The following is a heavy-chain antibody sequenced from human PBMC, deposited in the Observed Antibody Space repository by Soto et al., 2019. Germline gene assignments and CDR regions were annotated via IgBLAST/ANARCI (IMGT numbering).Heavy chain of an antibody. J-gene: IGHJ4*02. Sequence: PGGSLRLSCAASGFIVSDNYINWVRQAPGKGLEWVSVTYTGGYTYYADSVKGRFTISRDNSKNTLSLQMTALRVEDSSVYYCTKSSGGSSSVGMDYWGPGTLVTVSS. D-gene: IGHD6-6*01. CDR2: TYTGGYT. CDR1: GFIVSDNY. CDR3: TKSSGGSSSVGMDY. V-gene: IGHV3-53*05.